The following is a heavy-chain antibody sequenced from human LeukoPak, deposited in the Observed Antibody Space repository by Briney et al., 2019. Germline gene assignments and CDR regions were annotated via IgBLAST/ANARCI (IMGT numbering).Heavy chain of an antibody. CDR3: ATSYDMGWLIGY. D-gene: IGHD3/OR15-3a*01. V-gene: IGHV3-7*03. CDR1: GFTFSSDW. J-gene: IGHJ4*02. CDR2: IKEDGSES. Sequence: GGSLRLSCAVSGFTFSSDWMTWVRQAPGKGLEWVANIKEDGSESYYVASVKGRFTISRDNGKSSLYLQMNSLRAEDTALYYCATSYDMGWLIGYWGQGTLVTVSS.